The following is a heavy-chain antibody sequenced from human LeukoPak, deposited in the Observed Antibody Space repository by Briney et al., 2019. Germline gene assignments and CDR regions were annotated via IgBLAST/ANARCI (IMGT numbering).Heavy chain of an antibody. CDR1: GFTFSSYW. J-gene: IGHJ4*02. Sequence: PGGSLRLSCAASGFTFSSYWMSWVRQAPGKGLEWVANIKQDGSEKYYVDSVKGRFTISRDNAKNSLYLQMNSLRAEDTAVYYCARERTSVSYYIDYWGQGTLVTVSS. CDR3: ARERTSVSYYIDY. D-gene: IGHD1-26*01. CDR2: IKQDGSEK. V-gene: IGHV3-7*01.